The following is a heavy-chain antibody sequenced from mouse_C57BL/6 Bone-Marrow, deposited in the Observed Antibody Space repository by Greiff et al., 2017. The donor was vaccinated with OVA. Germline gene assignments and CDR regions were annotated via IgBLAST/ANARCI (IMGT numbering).Heavy chain of an antibody. V-gene: IGHV14-3*01. D-gene: IGHD1-1*02. J-gene: IGHJ2*01. CDR1: GFNIKNTY. CDR3: ARSDGGGFDY. Sequence: VQLQQSVAELVRPGASVKLSCTASGFNIKNTYMPWVKQRPEQGLEWIGRIDPANGNTKYAPKFQGKATITADTSSNTAYLQLSSLTSEDTAIYYCARSDGGGFDYWGQGTTLTVSS. CDR2: IDPANGNT.